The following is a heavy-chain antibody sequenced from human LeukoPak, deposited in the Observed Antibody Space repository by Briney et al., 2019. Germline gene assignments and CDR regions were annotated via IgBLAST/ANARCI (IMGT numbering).Heavy chain of an antibody. CDR1: GFIVNTNY. CDR3: AKKRWPSYMDV. Sequence: GGSLRLSCTASGFIVNTNYMSWVRQAPGRGLEWVSFIYADGNTYYADSVKGRFTISRDNSKNTLYLQMNSLRAEDTAVYYCAKKRWPSYMDVWGKGTTVTVSS. D-gene: IGHD4-23*01. J-gene: IGHJ6*03. V-gene: IGHV3-53*05. CDR2: IYADGNT.